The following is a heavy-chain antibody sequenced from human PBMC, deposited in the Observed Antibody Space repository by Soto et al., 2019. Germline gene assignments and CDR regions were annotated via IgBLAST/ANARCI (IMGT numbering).Heavy chain of an antibody. CDR1: GGSISSSSYY. V-gene: IGHV4-39*01. D-gene: IGHD3-16*02. CDR3: ARHPIGASLDYDSIWGSYRSRWFDP. Sequence: SETLSLTCTVSGGSISSSSYYWGWIRQPPGKGLEWIGSIYYSGSTYYDPSLKSRVTISVDTSKNQFSLKLSSVTAADTAVYYCARHPIGASLDYDSIWGSYRSRWFDPWGQGTLVTVS. J-gene: IGHJ5*02. CDR2: IYYSGST.